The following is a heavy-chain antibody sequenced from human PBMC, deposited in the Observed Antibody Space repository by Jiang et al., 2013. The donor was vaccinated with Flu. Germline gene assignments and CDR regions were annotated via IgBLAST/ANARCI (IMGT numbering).Heavy chain of an antibody. CDR2: ISYDGNNK. D-gene: IGHD6-19*01. CDR3: ARESEWLVLDY. CDR1: GFTFSSYT. J-gene: IGHJ4*02. Sequence: VQLLESGGGVVQPGRSLRLSCAASGFTFSSYTIHWVRQAPGKGLEWVAVISYDGNNKYYADSVKGRFTISRDNSNNTLHLQMNSLRAEDTGVFYCARESEWLVLDYWGQGTLVTVSS. V-gene: IGHV3-30-3*01.